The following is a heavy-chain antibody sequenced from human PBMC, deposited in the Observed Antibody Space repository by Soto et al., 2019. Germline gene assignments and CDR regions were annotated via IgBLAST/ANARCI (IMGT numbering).Heavy chain of an antibody. Sequence: LSCAASGFTFSSYSMNWVRQAPGKGLEWVSSISSSSSYIYYADSVKGRFTISRDNAKNSLYLQMNSLRAEDMALYYCARLTYYDSSGYYCYWGQGTLVTVS. CDR3: ARLTYYDSSGYYCY. J-gene: IGHJ4*02. V-gene: IGHV3-21*01. CDR1: GFTFSSYS. CDR2: ISSSSSYI. D-gene: IGHD3-22*01.